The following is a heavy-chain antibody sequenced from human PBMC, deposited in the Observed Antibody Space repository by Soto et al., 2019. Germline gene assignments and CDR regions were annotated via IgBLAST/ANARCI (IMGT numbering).Heavy chain of an antibody. CDR3: VRRGYNWQFSDY. J-gene: IGHJ4*02. CDR1: GFTFSSYG. CDR2: ISSSGSEK. V-gene: IGHV3-23*01. D-gene: IGHD6-25*01. Sequence: PGGSLRLSCAASGFTFSSYGMSWVRQAPGKGLEWVSSISSSGSEKFYAASVKGRFTISRDSSKNTLYLDMSSLRPEDTALYYCVRRGYNWQFSDYWGQGTPVTVPQ.